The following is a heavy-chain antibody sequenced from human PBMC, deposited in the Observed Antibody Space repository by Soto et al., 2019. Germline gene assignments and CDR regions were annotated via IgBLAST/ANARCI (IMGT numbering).Heavy chain of an antibody. D-gene: IGHD5-18*01. V-gene: IGHV3-11*05. CDR1: GFTFEDYY. J-gene: IGHJ4*02. CDR2: ISSSATYT. CDR3: ATGGYNYGSDY. Sequence: QVQLVESGGGLVEPGGSLRLSCAASGFTFEDYYMSWVRQAPGKGLEWVSFISSSATYTNYAESVKGRFTISRDNAKNSLLLQMNSLRAEDTAVYYCATGGYNYGSDYWGQGTLVTVSS.